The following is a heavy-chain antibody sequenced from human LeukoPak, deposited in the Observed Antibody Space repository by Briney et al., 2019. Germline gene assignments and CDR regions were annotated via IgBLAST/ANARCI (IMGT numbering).Heavy chain of an antibody. D-gene: IGHD3-3*01. J-gene: IGHJ5*02. CDR2: IIPIFGTA. CDR3: AREEGDDFWSGYYSYWFDP. Sequence: GSSVKVSCKASGNSISNYAVSWARQAPGQGLEWMGGIIPIFGTANYAQKFQGRVTITADESTSTAYMELSSLRSEDTAVYYCAREEGDDFWSGYYSYWFDPWGQGTLVTVSS. CDR1: GNSISNYA. V-gene: IGHV1-69*01.